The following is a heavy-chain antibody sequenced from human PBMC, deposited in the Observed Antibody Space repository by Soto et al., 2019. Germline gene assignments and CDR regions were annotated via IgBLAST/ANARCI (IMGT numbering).Heavy chain of an antibody. CDR3: ARDNRHNREWLGDYYYYYGMDV. D-gene: IGHD6-19*01. CDR1: GYTFTGYY. Sequence: ASVKVSCKASGYTFTGYYMHWVRQAPGQGLEWMGWINPNSGGTNYAQKFQGWVTMTRDTSISTAYMELSRLRSDDTAVYYCARDNRHNREWLGDYYYYYGMDVWGQGTTVTVSS. J-gene: IGHJ6*02. V-gene: IGHV1-2*04. CDR2: INPNSGGT.